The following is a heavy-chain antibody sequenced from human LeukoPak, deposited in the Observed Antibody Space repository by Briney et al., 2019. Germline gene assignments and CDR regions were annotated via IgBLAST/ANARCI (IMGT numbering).Heavy chain of an antibody. V-gene: IGHV3-7*01. D-gene: IGHD2/OR15-2a*01. CDR3: ARDRLSMLPGAFDI. Sequence: GGSLRLSCAASGFTFSKYWMSWVRQAPGKGLEWVANIKQGGSERYYVDSVKGRFTISRDNAKNSLYLQMNSLRAEDTAVYCCARDRLSMLPGAFDIWGQGTMVTVSS. J-gene: IGHJ3*02. CDR1: GFTFSKYW. CDR2: IKQGGSER.